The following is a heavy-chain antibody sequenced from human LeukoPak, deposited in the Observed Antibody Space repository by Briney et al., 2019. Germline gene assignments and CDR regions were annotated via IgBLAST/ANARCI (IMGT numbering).Heavy chain of an antibody. J-gene: IGHJ5*02. Sequence: SETLSLTCTVSGGSISSYYWSWIRQPPGKGLEWIGYIYYSGSTNYNPSLKSRVTISVDTSKDQFSLKLSSVTAADTAVYYCARGCPSTSRDGWFDPWGQGTLVTVSS. D-gene: IGHD5/OR15-5a*01. CDR1: GGSISSYY. CDR3: ARGCPSTSRDGWFDP. CDR2: IYYSGST. V-gene: IGHV4-59*01.